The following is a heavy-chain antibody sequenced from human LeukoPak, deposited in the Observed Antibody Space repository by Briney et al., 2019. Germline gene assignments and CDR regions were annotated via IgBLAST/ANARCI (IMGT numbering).Heavy chain of an antibody. J-gene: IGHJ3*02. CDR3: ARDGSHSSSWYWAFDI. CDR2: IYYSGST. Sequence: SETLSLTCTVSGGSISSYYWSWIRQPPGKGLEWIWYIYYSGSTNYNPSPKSRVTISVDTSKNQFSLKLSSVTAADTAVYYCARDGSHSSSWYWAFDIWGQGTMVTVSS. D-gene: IGHD6-13*01. V-gene: IGHV4-59*01. CDR1: GGSISSYY.